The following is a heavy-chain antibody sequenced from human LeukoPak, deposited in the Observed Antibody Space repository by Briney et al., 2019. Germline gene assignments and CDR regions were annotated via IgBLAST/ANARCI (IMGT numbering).Heavy chain of an antibody. CDR3: ARGARTVLRYFDWSPSGFDY. CDR1: GGSFSGYY. D-gene: IGHD3-9*01. V-gene: IGHV4-34*01. J-gene: IGHJ4*02. Sequence: SETLSLTCAVYGGSFSGYYWSWIRQPPGKGLEWIGEINHSGSTNYNPSLKGRVTISVDTSKNQFSLKLSSVTAADTAVYYCARGARTVLRYFDWSPSGFDYWGQGTLVTVSS. CDR2: INHSGST.